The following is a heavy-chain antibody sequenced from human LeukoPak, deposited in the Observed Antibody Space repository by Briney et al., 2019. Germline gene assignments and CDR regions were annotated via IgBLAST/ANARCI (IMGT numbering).Heavy chain of an antibody. CDR3: ARGGSGSYFGSGYDY. D-gene: IGHD3-10*01. Sequence: ASVKVSCKASGYTFTRHGVSWVRQAPGQGLEWMGWISAYNGDTKYAQNFQGRVTITTDTSTTTAYMELRSLRSDDTAVYYCARGGSGSYFGSGYDYWGQGTLVTVSS. V-gene: IGHV1-18*01. J-gene: IGHJ4*02. CDR1: GYTFTRHG. CDR2: ISAYNGDT.